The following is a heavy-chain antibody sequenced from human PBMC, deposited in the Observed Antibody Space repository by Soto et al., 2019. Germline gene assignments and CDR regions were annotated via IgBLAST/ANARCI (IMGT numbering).Heavy chain of an antibody. Sequence: TQALSITFALSGDSVSSNSAAWNWIRQSPSRGLEWLVRTYYRSKWYNDYAVSVKSRITINPDTSKNQFSLQLNSVTPEDTAVYYCAREMYNWNPDAFDIWGQGAMVTVS. CDR1: GDSVSSNSAA. V-gene: IGHV6-1*01. D-gene: IGHD1-20*01. J-gene: IGHJ3*02. CDR2: TYYRSKWYN. CDR3: AREMYNWNPDAFDI.